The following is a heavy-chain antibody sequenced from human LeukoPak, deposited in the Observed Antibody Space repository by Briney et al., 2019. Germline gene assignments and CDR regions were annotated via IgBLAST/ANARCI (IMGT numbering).Heavy chain of an antibody. Sequence: KPSETLSLTCTVSGYSISSGYYWGWIRQPPGKGLEWIGYIYYSGSTNYNPSLKSRVTISVDTSKNQFSLKLSSVTAADTAVYYCARAGGYSSRHTVGYYYYMDVWGKGTTVTISS. D-gene: IGHD6-13*01. J-gene: IGHJ6*03. V-gene: IGHV4-61*01. CDR1: GYSISSGYY. CDR2: IYYSGST. CDR3: ARAGGYSSRHTVGYYYYMDV.